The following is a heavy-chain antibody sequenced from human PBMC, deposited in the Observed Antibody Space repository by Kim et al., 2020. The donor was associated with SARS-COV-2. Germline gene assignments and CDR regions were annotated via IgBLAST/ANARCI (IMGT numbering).Heavy chain of an antibody. CDR2: IYHGGNT. V-gene: IGHV4-38-2*02. CDR3: AREGRRWFGEVPHFPVHGMDV. Sequence: SETLSLTCSVSGYSITSGYYWGWIRQPPGKGLEWIGSIYHGGNTYSNPSLKSRVTISLDISKNQFSLKLSSVTAADTAVYYCAREGRRWFGEVPHFPVHGMDVWGQGTTVTVSS. CDR1: GYSITSGYY. J-gene: IGHJ6*02. D-gene: IGHD3-10*01.